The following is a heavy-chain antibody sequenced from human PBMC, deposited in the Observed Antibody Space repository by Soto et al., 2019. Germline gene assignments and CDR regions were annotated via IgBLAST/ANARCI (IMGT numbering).Heavy chain of an antibody. CDR2: INHSGST. V-gene: IGHV4-34*01. CDR3: ARGFTMVRLRRWFDP. J-gene: IGHJ5*02. D-gene: IGHD3-10*01. Sequence: PSETLSLTCAVYGGSFSGYYWSWIRQPPGKGLEWIGEINHSGSTNYNPSLKSRVTISVDTSKDQFSLKLSSVTAADTAVYYCARGFTMVRLRRWFDPWGQGTLVTVSS. CDR1: GGSFSGYY.